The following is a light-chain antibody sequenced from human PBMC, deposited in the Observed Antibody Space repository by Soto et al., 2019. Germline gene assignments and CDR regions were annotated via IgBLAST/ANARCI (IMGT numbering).Light chain of an antibody. CDR2: DAS. Sequence: IQMTQSPSTLSSSFGDRVTITCRASQSISSWLAWYQQKPGKAPKLLIYDASSLESGVPSRFSGSGSGTEFTLTISRLQPDDFATYYCQLYNSYSTFGQGTKVDI. CDR1: QSISSW. V-gene: IGKV1-5*01. CDR3: QLYNSYST. J-gene: IGKJ1*01.